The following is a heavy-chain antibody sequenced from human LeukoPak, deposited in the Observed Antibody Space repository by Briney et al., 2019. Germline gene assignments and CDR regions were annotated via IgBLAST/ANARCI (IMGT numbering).Heavy chain of an antibody. Sequence: PGRSLRLSCAASGFTFSSYGMHWVRQAPGKGLEWVSVIYSGGSTYYADSVKGRFTISRDNSKNTLYLQMNSLRAEDTAVYYCARAQAHPLGAKDAFDIWGQGTMVTVSS. J-gene: IGHJ3*02. V-gene: IGHV3-53*01. CDR2: IYSGGST. D-gene: IGHD1-26*01. CDR1: GFTFSSYG. CDR3: ARAQAHPLGAKDAFDI.